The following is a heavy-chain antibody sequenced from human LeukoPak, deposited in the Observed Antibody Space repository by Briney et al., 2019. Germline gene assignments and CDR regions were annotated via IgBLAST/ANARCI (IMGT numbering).Heavy chain of an antibody. Sequence: ASVKVSCKASGYTFTSYYMHWVRQAPGQGLEWMGIINPSGGSTSYAQKFQGRVTMTRDTSTSTVYVELSSLRSEDTAVYYCARIGDSTSCYGPCAYFDYWGQGTLVTVSS. CDR3: ARIGDSTSCYGPCAYFDY. CDR2: INPSGGST. V-gene: IGHV1-46*01. CDR1: GYTFTSYY. D-gene: IGHD2-2*01. J-gene: IGHJ4*02.